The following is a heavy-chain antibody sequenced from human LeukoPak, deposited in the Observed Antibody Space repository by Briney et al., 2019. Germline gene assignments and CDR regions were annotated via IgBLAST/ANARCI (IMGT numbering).Heavy chain of an antibody. CDR1: GFTFSSYA. CDR2: ISGSGGST. D-gene: IGHD3-10*01. J-gene: IGHJ4*02. CDR3: ASASRRITMVRGVITILFDY. V-gene: IGHV3-23*01. Sequence: PGGSLRLSCAASGFTFSSYAMSWVRQAPGKGLEWVSAISGSGGSTYYADSVKGRFTISRDNSKNTLYLQMNSLRAEDTAVYYCASASRRITMVRGVITILFDYWGQGTLVTVSS.